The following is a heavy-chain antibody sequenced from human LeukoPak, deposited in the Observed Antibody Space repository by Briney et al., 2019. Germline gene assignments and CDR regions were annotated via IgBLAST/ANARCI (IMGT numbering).Heavy chain of an antibody. D-gene: IGHD3-22*01. J-gene: IGHJ4*02. CDR1: GGSISSYY. V-gene: IGHV4-59*12. Sequence: SETLSLTCTVSGGSISSYYWSWIRQPPGKGLEWIGSIYYSGSTYYNPSLKSRVTISVDTSKNQFSLKLSSVTAADTAVYYCARDPRGIPYYYDSSGYYRDYWGQGTLVTVSS. CDR3: ARDPRGIPYYYDSSGYYRDY. CDR2: IYYSGST.